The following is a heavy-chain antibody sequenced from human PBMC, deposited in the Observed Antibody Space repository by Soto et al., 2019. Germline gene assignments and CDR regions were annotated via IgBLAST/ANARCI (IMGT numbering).Heavy chain of an antibody. Sequence: QVQLQESGPGLVKPSQTLSLTCTVSGGSISSGGYYWSWIRQHPGKGLEWIGYIYYSGSTYYNPSLKRRVTISVDTSKNQFSLKLSSVTAADTAVYYCARSSTSANYFDYWGQGTLVTVSP. CDR3: ARSSTSANYFDY. CDR1: GGSISSGGYY. V-gene: IGHV4-31*03. J-gene: IGHJ4*02. CDR2: IYYSGST. D-gene: IGHD2-2*01.